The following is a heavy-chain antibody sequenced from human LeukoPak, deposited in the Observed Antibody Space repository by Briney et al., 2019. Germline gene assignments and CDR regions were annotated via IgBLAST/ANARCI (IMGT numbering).Heavy chain of an antibody. Sequence: SETLSLTCAVSGGSISSSNWWSWVRQPPGKGLEWIGEIYHSGSTNYNPSLKSRVTISVDKSKNQFSLKLSSVTAADTAVCYCARGGVGDVDAFDIWGQGTMVTVSS. CDR2: IYHSGST. V-gene: IGHV4-4*02. J-gene: IGHJ3*02. CDR1: GGSISSSNW. D-gene: IGHD4-17*01. CDR3: ARGGVGDVDAFDI.